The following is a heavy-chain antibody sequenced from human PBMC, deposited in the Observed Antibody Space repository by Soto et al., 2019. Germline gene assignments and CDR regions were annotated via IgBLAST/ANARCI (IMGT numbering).Heavy chain of an antibody. CDR2: IIPIFGTA. D-gene: IGHD3-16*01. Sequence: QVQLVQSGAEVKKPGSSVKVSCTASGGTFSSYAISWVRQAPGQGLEWMGGIIPIFGTANYAQKFQGRVTITADESTSTAYMELSSLRSEDTAVYYCARGLSAGGPNWFDPWGQGTLVTVSS. CDR3: ARGLSAGGPNWFDP. J-gene: IGHJ5*02. V-gene: IGHV1-69*01. CDR1: GGTFSSYA.